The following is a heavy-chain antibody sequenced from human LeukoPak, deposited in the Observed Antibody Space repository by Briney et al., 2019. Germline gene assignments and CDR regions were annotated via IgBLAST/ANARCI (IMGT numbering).Heavy chain of an antibody. CDR3: ARDVAYTSRGVDI. V-gene: IGHV3-48*04. Sequence: PGGSLRLSCAASGFTFSIYSMHWVRQAPGKGLEWVAYITSSSTIYYADSVKGRFTISRDNAKNSLYLQMNSLRAVDTAVYFCARDVAYTSRGVDIWGQGTMVTVSS. CDR1: GFTFSIYS. J-gene: IGHJ3*02. D-gene: IGHD6-13*01. CDR2: ITSSSTI.